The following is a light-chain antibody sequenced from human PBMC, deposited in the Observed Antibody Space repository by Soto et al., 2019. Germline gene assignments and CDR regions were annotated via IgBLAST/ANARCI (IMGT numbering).Light chain of an antibody. Sequence: QSVLTQPRSVSGSPGQSVTISCTGTSIDVGGYNYVSWYQQHPGKAPKLMIYDVSKRPSGVPDRFSGSKSGNTASLTISGLQAEDEADYYCCSYAGSYTRYVFGTGTKVTVL. CDR1: SIDVGGYNY. V-gene: IGLV2-11*01. CDR3: CSYAGSYTRYV. CDR2: DVS. J-gene: IGLJ1*01.